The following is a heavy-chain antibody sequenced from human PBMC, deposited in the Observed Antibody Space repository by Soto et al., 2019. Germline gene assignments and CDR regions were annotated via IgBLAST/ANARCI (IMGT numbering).Heavy chain of an antibody. V-gene: IGHV1-8*02. J-gene: IGHJ5*01. CDR2: MSPKTANT. CDR3: TGGPPNWGFDS. CDR1: GYTFNSYG. Sequence: GASVKVSCKASGYTFNSYGISWVRQAAGQGLEWMGWMSPKTANTGYAQKFQDRVTMTRSTSISTAYMELSSLTSEDTAVYYCTGGPPNWGFDSWGQGTPVTVSS. D-gene: IGHD7-27*01.